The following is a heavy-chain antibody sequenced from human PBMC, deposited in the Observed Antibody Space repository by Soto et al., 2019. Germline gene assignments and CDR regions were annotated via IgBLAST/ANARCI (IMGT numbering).Heavy chain of an antibody. CDR2: ISGSGGST. CDR3: ATDNYYDSSGQT. CDR1: GFTFSSYA. D-gene: IGHD3-22*01. V-gene: IGHV3-23*01. Sequence: GGSLRLPCAAPGFTFSSYAMGWVRQAPGKGLEWVSAISGSGGSTYYADSVKGRFTISRDNSKNTLYLQMNSLRAEDTAVYYCATDNYYDSSGQTWGQGTLVTASS. J-gene: IGHJ5*02.